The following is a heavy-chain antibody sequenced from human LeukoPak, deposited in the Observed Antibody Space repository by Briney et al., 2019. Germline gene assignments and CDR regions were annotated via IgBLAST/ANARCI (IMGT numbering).Heavy chain of an antibody. Sequence: PGGSLRLSCAASGFTFSSYAMSWVRQAPGKGLEWVPTIRGSGGVTYYADSVKGRFTISRDSSKNTLYLQMNSLRAEDTAVYYCAKDRVYLREFDYWGQGTLVTVSS. CDR3: AKDRVYLREFDY. CDR1: GFTFSSYA. CDR2: IRGSGGVT. D-gene: IGHD5/OR15-5a*01. J-gene: IGHJ4*02. V-gene: IGHV3-23*01.